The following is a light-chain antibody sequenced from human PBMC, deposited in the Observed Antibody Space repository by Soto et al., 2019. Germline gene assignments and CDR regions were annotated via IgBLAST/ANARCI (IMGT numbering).Light chain of an antibody. J-gene: IGKJ1*01. CDR2: GAS. CDR1: HSVSSN. Sequence: EIVMTQSPATLSLSPGERATLSCRASHSVSSNLAWYQQKPGQAXRLLIYGASTRATGIPARFSGSGSGTEYSLTISSLQSEDFAVYYCQQYNNRPPWTFGQGTKVDI. V-gene: IGKV3-15*01. CDR3: QQYNNRPPWT.